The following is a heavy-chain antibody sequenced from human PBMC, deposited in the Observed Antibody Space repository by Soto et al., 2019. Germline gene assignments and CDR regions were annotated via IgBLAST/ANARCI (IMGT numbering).Heavy chain of an antibody. J-gene: IGHJ4*02. CDR2: INAGNGYA. CDR3: ARPDRSGLLN. D-gene: IGHD1-26*01. CDR1: GYTFTGSA. Sequence: VQLVQSGADEKKPGASVKVSCKASGYTFTGSAIHWVRQAPGQRLEWMGWINAGNGYAKYSRNFQGRVTITRDPWANTAYLEVSRRKSDVAAVDYCARPDRSGLLNWGQGTLVTV. V-gene: IGHV1-3*05.